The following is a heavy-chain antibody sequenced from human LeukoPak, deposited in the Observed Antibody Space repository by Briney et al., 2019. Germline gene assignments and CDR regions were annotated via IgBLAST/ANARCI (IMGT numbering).Heavy chain of an antibody. J-gene: IGHJ6*03. CDR1: GFTFSSYA. V-gene: IGHV3-23*01. D-gene: IGHD3-22*01. Sequence: SGGSLRLSCAASGFTFSSYAMSWVRQAPGKGLEWVSAISGSGGSTYYADSVKGRFTISRDNSKNTLYLQMNSLRAEDTAVYYCAKDLTMIVVKYMDVWGKGTTVTVSS. CDR2: ISGSGGST. CDR3: AKDLTMIVVKYMDV.